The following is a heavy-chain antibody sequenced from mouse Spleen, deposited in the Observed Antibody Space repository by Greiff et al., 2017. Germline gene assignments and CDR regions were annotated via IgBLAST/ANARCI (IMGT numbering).Heavy chain of an antibody. J-gene: IGHJ3*01. CDR3: ARMWNEGFAY. V-gene: IGHV1-82*01. CDR1: GYAFSSSW. CDR2: IYPGDGDT. Sequence: VNLVESGPELVKPGASVKISCKASGYAFSSSWMNWVKQRPGKGLEWIGRIYPGDGDTNYNGKFKGKATLTADKSSSTAYMQLSSLTSEDSAVYFCARMWNEGFAYWGQGTLVTVSA.